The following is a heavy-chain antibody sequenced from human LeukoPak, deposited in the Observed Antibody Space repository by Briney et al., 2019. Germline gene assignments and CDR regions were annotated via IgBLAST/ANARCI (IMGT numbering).Heavy chain of an antibody. CDR1: GGSFSGYY. V-gene: IGHV4-34*01. Sequence: SETLSLTCAVYGGSFSGYYWSWIRQPPGKGLEWIGEINHSGSTNYNPSLKSRVTISVDTSKNQSSLKLSSVTAADTAVYYCPYYYDSSGYYGYWGQGTLVTVSS. CDR3: PYYYDSSGYYGY. D-gene: IGHD3-22*01. CDR2: INHSGST. J-gene: IGHJ4*02.